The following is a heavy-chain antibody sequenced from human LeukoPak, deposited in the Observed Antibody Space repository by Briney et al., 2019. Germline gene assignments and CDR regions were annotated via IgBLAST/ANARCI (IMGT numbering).Heavy chain of an antibody. D-gene: IGHD2-2*01. Sequence: PSQTLSLTCTVSGGSISSGGYYWSWIRQHPGKGLEWIGYIYYSGSTYYNPSLKSRVTISVDTSKNQFSLKLSSVTAADTAVYYCARVSSTNFYYYYMDVWGKGATVTVSS. V-gene: IGHV4-31*03. J-gene: IGHJ6*03. CDR3: ARVSSTNFYYYYMDV. CDR2: IYYSGST. CDR1: GGSISSGGYY.